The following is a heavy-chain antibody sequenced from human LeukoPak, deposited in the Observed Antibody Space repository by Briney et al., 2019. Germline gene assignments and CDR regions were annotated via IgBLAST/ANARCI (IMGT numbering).Heavy chain of an antibody. D-gene: IGHD6-13*01. CDR2: INDGGST. J-gene: IGHJ6*04. Sequence: NPSETLSLTCAVYGGSSTGYYWSWIRQPPEKGLEWIGEINDGGSTNYNPSLKSRVAISVDTSKNQFSLKLSSVTAADTAVYYCARSLISSWSSVGVWGKGTTVTVSS. CDR3: ARSLISSWSSVGV. V-gene: IGHV4-34*01. CDR1: GGSSTGYY.